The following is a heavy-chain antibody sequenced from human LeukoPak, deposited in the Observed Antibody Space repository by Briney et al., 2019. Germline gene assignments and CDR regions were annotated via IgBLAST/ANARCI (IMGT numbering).Heavy chain of an antibody. CDR1: GYSISSGYY. CDR3: ARDMNPTHYFDY. CDR2: IYHSGYT. V-gene: IGHV4-38-2*02. D-gene: IGHD3-16*01. Sequence: PSETLSLTCNVSGYSISSGYYWAWIRQAPGKGLEWIGSIYHSGYTHYNPSLKGRVTISVDTSKNDFSLKLSSVAAADTAIYYCARDMNPTHYFDYWGQETLVTVSS. J-gene: IGHJ4*02.